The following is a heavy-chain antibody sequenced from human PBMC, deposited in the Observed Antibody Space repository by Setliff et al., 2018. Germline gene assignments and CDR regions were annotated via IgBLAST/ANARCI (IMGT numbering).Heavy chain of an antibody. J-gene: IGHJ6*03. Sequence: ASVKVSCKGSGYTFSTYAIIWMRQAPGQWLEWMGWINTNTGNPSYAQGFTGRFVFSLDTSVSTAYLQISSLKAEDTAIYYCARGSRFGTIVYRGDYYLDVWGKGTTVTVSS. CDR2: INTNTGNP. D-gene: IGHD3-10*01. CDR1: GYTFSTYA. V-gene: IGHV7-4-1*02. CDR3: ARGSRFGTIVYRGDYYLDV.